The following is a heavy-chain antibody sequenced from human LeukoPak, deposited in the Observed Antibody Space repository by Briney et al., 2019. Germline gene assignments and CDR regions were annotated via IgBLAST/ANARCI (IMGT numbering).Heavy chain of an antibody. D-gene: IGHD2-2*01. Sequence: GGSLRLSCAASGFTFSSYAMSWVRQAPGKGLEWVSAISGSGGSTYYADSVKGRFTISRDNSKNTLYLQMNSLRAEDTAVYYCAREAGYCSSTSCYNWFDPWGQGTLVAVSS. V-gene: IGHV3-23*01. CDR1: GFTFSSYA. CDR3: AREAGYCSSTSCYNWFDP. CDR2: ISGSGGST. J-gene: IGHJ5*02.